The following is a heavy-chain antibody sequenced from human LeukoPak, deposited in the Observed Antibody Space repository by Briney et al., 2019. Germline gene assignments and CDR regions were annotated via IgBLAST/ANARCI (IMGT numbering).Heavy chain of an antibody. CDR1: GYTFTGYY. J-gene: IGHJ4*02. D-gene: IGHD3-10*01. V-gene: IGHV1-18*04. CDR3: ARGRLLWFGELEW. CDR2: ISTYNGHT. Sequence: ASVKVSCKASGYTFTGYYMHWVRQAPGQGLEWMGWISTYNGHTKFAQKFQGRVTLTTDTATSTAYMELRRLTSDDTAVYFCARGRLLWFGELEWWGQGTLVTVSS.